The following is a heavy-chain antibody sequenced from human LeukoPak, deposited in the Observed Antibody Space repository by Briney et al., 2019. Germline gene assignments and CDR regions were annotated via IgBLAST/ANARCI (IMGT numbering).Heavy chain of an antibody. CDR3: ARDHSSGWLAFDI. V-gene: IGHV4-59*01. D-gene: IGHD6-19*01. CDR1: GYSISSYY. J-gene: IGHJ3*02. CDR2: ISYSGST. Sequence: SETPSLTCTVSGYSISSYYWSWIRQPPGKGLEWIGYISYSGSTNYNPSLKSRVTISEDTSKNQFSLKLSSVTAADTAVYYCARDHSSGWLAFDIWGQGTMVTVSS.